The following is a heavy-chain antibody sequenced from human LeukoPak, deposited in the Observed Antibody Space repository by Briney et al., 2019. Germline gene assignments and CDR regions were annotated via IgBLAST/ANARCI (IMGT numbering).Heavy chain of an antibody. D-gene: IGHD4-23*01. CDR3: AKPNPPLVTMVVTTNFDY. CDR1: GFTFSSYA. V-gene: IGHV3-23*01. J-gene: IGHJ4*02. CDR2: ISGSGGST. Sequence: GGSLRLSCAASGFTFSSYAMSWVRQAPGKGLEWVSVISGSGGSTYYADSVKGRFTISRYNSKNTLYLQMNSLRAEYTAVYYWAKPNPPLVTMVVTTNFDYGGQGTLATAS.